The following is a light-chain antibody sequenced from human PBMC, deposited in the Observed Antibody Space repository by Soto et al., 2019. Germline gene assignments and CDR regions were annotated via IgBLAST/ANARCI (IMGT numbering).Light chain of an antibody. Sequence: DIQMTQSPSSLSASVGDRVTITCRASQGITSDLAWYQQKPGKAPKRLIYAASSLQSGVPSRFSGSGSGTEFTLTITSLQPEDSATYYCLQHNSYPRTFGQGTKVEIK. J-gene: IGKJ1*01. CDR3: LQHNSYPRT. CDR1: QGITSD. V-gene: IGKV1-17*01. CDR2: AAS.